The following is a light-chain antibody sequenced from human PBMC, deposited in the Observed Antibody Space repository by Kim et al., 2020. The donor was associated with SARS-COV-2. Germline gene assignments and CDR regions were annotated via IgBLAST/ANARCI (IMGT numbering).Light chain of an antibody. CDR1: KLGDHY. CDR2: QDS. V-gene: IGLV3-1*01. CDR3: QAWVSSTVL. J-gene: IGLJ2*01. Sequence: SVSPVQTASITCSGDKLGDHYACSLQQMPGHSPVLVCYQDSKQPSGIPERFYGSIPGHTATRTISGTQAMDEADYYCQAWVSSTVLFGGRTLLTVL.